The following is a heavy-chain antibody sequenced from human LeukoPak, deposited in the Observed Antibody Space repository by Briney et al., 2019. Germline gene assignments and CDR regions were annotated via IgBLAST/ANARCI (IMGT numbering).Heavy chain of an antibody. V-gene: IGHV3-30*02. D-gene: IGHD3-16*01. CDR2: IRYDGANK. J-gene: IGHJ4*02. CDR1: GLRFSNYG. CDR3: AKDWGMFTGYANSFDY. Sequence: PGGSLRLSCAASGLRFSNYGMHWVRQAPGKGLEWVASIRYDGANKYYADSVKGRFTISRDNSKSTLYLQMNSLSAEDTALFYCAKDWGMFTGYANSFDYWGQGTLVSVSS.